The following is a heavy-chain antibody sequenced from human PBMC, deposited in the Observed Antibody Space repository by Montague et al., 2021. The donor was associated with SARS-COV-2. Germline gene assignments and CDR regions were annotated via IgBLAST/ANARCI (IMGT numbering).Heavy chain of an antibody. CDR1: GGSVSDTDYY. D-gene: IGHD3-10*01. Sequence: SETLSLTCAVSGGSVSDTDYYWGWVRRPPGKGLEWLGTTVQSGNSFSNPSLKSRPSISVHASMNGVSLSLASVTAADTAVYYCARQPRNYYDSGRYWALGDYWGQGTLVTVSS. J-gene: IGHJ4*02. CDR3: ARQPRNYYDSGRYWALGDY. CDR2: TVQSGNS. V-gene: IGHV4-39*01.